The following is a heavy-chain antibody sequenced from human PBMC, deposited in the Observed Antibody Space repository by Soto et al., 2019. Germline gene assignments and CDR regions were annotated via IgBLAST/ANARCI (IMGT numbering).Heavy chain of an antibody. V-gene: IGHV1-69*06. CDR2: IIPIFGTA. D-gene: IGHD1-1*01. CDR1: GGTFSSYA. CDR3: ARGARWNPIYYYYGMDV. Sequence: QVQLVQSGAEVKKPASSVKVSCKGSGGTFSSYAISWVRQAPGQGLEWMGGIIPIFGTANYAQKFQGSVTITADKSTSTAYMELSSLTSEDTAVYYCARGARWNPIYYYYGMDVWGQGTTVTVSS. J-gene: IGHJ6*02.